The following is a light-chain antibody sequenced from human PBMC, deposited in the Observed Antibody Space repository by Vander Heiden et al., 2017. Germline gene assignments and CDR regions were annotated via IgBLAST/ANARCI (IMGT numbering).Light chain of an antibody. J-gene: IGLJ2*01. CDR1: SSAVGDYNS. V-gene: IGLV2-8*01. CDR2: DFT. Sequence: QSALTQPPSASGSPGLSVTISCTGASSAVGDYNSVTWYKQQPGKAHKLIIYDFTKRPARVPDRFSGSKSGNTASLTVSGLQTEDEAVYYCSSYSGSVIFGGGTRLTVL. CDR3: SSYSGSVI.